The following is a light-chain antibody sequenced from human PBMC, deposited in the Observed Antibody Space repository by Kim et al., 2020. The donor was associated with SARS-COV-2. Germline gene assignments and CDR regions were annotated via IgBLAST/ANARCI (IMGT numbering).Light chain of an antibody. V-gene: IGKV3-15*01. Sequence: EIVMTQSPAPLSVSPGERATLSCRASQSVSSNLAWYQQKPGQAPRLLIYGASTRATGIPARFSGSGSGTEFTLTISSLQSEDFAVYYCQQYNNGPRTFGQGTKVDIK. CDR3: QQYNNGPRT. J-gene: IGKJ1*01. CDR2: GAS. CDR1: QSVSSN.